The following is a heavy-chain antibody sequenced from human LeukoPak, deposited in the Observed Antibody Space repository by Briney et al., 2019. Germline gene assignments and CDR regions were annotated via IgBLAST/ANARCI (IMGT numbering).Heavy chain of an antibody. J-gene: IGHJ3*02. CDR2: IYYSGST. Sequence: PSETLSLTCTVSGDSISSSNSYWGWIRQPPGKGLEWIGYIYYSGSTNYNPSLKSRVTISVDTSKNQFSLKLSSVTAADTAVYYCAREVVAASGSFDIWGQGTMVTVSS. V-gene: IGHV4-61*01. D-gene: IGHD2-15*01. CDR3: AREVVAASGSFDI. CDR1: GDSISSSNSY.